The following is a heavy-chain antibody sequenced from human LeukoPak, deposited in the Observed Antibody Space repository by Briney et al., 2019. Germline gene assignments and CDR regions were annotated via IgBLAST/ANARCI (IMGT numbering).Heavy chain of an antibody. CDR2: FYSSGSN. Sequence: SETLSLTCTVSGGSMSDYYWSWIRQPAGKGLEWIGRFYSSGSNNYNPSLKSRVTLSVDISKNQFSLNLSSMTAADTAVYYCATRDSGYDAWYFDLWGRGTLVTVSS. D-gene: IGHD5-12*01. V-gene: IGHV4-4*07. J-gene: IGHJ2*01. CDR3: ATRDSGYDAWYFDL. CDR1: GGSMSDYY.